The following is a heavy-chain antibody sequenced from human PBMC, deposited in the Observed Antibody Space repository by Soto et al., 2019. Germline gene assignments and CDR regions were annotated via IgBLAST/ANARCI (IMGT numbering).Heavy chain of an antibody. CDR2: IYYSGST. Sequence: QVQLQESGPGLVKPSQTLSLTCTVSGGSISSGDYYWSWIRQPPGKGLEGIGYIYYSGSTYYNPSLKSRVTISVDTSKNQFSLKLSSVTAADTAVYYCARDRPADSSGWPLDYWGQGTLVTVSS. J-gene: IGHJ4*02. CDR1: GGSISSGDYY. D-gene: IGHD6-19*01. V-gene: IGHV4-30-4*01. CDR3: ARDRPADSSGWPLDY.